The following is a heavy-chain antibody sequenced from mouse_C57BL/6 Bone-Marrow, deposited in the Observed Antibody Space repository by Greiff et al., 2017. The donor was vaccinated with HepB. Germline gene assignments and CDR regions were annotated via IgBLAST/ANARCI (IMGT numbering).Heavy chain of an antibody. D-gene: IGHD1-1*01. V-gene: IGHV1-4*01. CDR1: GYTFTSYT. CDR3: ARPYGTLYWYFDV. J-gene: IGHJ1*03. CDR2: INPSSGYT. Sequence: QVQLQQSGVELARPGASVKMSCKASGYTFTSYTMHWVKQRPGQGLEWIGYINPSSGYTKYNQKFKDKATLTADKSSSTAYMQLSSLTSEDSAVYYCARPYGTLYWYFDVWGTGTTVTVSS.